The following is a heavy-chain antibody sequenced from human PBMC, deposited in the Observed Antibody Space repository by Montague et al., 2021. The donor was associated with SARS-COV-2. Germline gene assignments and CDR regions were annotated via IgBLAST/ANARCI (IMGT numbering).Heavy chain of an antibody. D-gene: IGHD5/OR15-5a*01. J-gene: IGHJ4*02. CDR1: DDSISGYY. Sequence: SETLSLTCSINDDSISGYYWVWIRQPPGKGLEWIGFINYSGTSTYSPSLKSRVTITIDTSKKEFSLRLTSLTPADTAMYFCARVSSFGIHGGFESWGQGSQVTVSS. CDR2: INYSGTS. V-gene: IGHV4-59*12. CDR3: ARVSSFGIHGGFES.